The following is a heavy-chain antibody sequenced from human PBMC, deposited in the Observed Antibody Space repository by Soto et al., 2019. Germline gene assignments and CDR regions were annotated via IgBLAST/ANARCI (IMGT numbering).Heavy chain of an antibody. CDR1: GFTFSSYA. CDR3: AKADSSSWYGVGAFDI. D-gene: IGHD6-13*01. CDR2: ISGSGGST. V-gene: IGHV3-23*01. Sequence: GGSLRLSCAASGFTFSSYAMSWVRQAPGKGLEWVSAISGSGGSTYYADSVKGRFTISRDNSKNTLDLQMNSLRAEDTAVYYCAKADSSSWYGVGAFDIWGQGTMVTVSS. J-gene: IGHJ3*02.